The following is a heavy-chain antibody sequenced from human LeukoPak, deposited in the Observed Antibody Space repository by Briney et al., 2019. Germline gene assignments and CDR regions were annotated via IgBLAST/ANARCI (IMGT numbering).Heavy chain of an antibody. CDR3: ARRPTYYYDSSGYYYVEAFDI. D-gene: IGHD3-22*01. CDR2: IYYSGST. V-gene: IGHV4-59*08. CDR1: GGSTSSYY. Sequence: PSETLSLTCTVSGGSTSSYYWSWIRQPPGKGLEWIGYIYYSGSTNYNPSLKSRVTISVDTSKNQFSLKLSSVTAADTAVYYCARRPTYYYDSSGYYYVEAFDIWGQGTMVTVSS. J-gene: IGHJ3*02.